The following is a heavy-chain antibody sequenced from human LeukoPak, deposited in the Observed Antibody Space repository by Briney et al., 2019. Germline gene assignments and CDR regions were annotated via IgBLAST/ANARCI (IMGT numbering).Heavy chain of an antibody. V-gene: IGHV4-61*02. J-gene: IGHJ4*02. Sequence: SETLSLTCTVSGGSISSNSYYWSWIRQPAGKGLEWIGRIYTSGSTNYNPSLKSRVTMSVDTSKNQFSLKLSSVTAADTAVYYCARGRRDGYTLEEGSFDYWGQGTLVTVSS. D-gene: IGHD5-24*01. CDR2: IYTSGST. CDR1: GGSISSNSYY. CDR3: ARGRRDGYTLEEGSFDY.